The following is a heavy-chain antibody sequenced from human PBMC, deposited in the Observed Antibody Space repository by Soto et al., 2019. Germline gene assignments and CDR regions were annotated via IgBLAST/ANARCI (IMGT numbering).Heavy chain of an antibody. CDR2: IYWDDSK. J-gene: IGHJ4*02. CDR1: GFSLTTDRVG. Sequence: QITLKESGPTLVKPTQTLTLTCTFSGFSLTTDRVGVGWIRQPPGEALGWLAVIYWDDSKTYRPSLESRPPIPQATAKDQVALTMTNLARLATATYYCTDAYGGRSLYWGQGPLVTVSS. V-gene: IGHV2-5*02. D-gene: IGHD1-26*01. CDR3: TDAYGGRSLY.